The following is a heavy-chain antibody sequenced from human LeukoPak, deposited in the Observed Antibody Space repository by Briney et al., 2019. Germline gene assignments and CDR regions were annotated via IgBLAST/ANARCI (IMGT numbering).Heavy chain of an antibody. CDR2: MNSDGNAT. Sequence: GGSLRLSCAASGFSFSNNWMHWVRQAPGKGLVWVTRMNSDGNATYYADSVQGRFTTSRDNAKNTLYLQMNSLRAEDTAMYFCAKGPHYFDSWGQGTLVTVSS. J-gene: IGHJ4*02. CDR3: AKGPHYFDS. CDR1: GFSFSNNW. V-gene: IGHV3-74*01.